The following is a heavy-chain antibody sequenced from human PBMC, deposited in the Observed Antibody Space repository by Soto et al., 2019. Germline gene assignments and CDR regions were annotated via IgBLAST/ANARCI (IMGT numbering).Heavy chain of an antibody. CDR1: GFSFSTYS. D-gene: IGHD5-12*01. Sequence: PGGSLRLSCAASGFSFSTYSMNWVRQAPGKGLEWPSHISSSGAAIYYADSVKGRFTISRDNAKNSLYLQMNSLRDDGTAVYYCASRGASGYRCFDFWGQGTLVTVSS. CDR3: ASRGASGYRCFDF. J-gene: IGHJ4*02. V-gene: IGHV3-48*02. CDR2: ISSSGAAI.